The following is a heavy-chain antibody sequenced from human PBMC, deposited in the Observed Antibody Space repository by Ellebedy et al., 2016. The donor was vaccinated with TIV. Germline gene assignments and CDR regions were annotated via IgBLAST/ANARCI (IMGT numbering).Heavy chain of an antibody. CDR3: ATVLDGYRGLDY. CDR2: FDPEDDET. V-gene: IGHV1-24*01. Sequence: AASVKVSCKVSGYTLTELSMHWVRQAPGKGLEWMGGFDPEDDETIYAQKFQGRVTMTEDTSTDTAYMDLRSLRSEDTAVYYCATVLDGYRGLDYWGQGTLVTVSS. D-gene: IGHD5-24*01. CDR1: GYTLTELS. J-gene: IGHJ4*02.